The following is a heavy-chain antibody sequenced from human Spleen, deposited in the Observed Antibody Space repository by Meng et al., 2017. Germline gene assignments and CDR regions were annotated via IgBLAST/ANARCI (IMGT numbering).Heavy chain of an antibody. J-gene: IGHJ4*02. D-gene: IGHD5-18*01. CDR3: ATIQLSSYFDY. CDR2: ISGSTGST. V-gene: IGHV3-23*01. CDR1: GFTFSSYA. Sequence: GESLKISCAASGFTFSSYAMSWVRQAPGKGLEWVSTISGSTGSTYYADSVKGRFTISRDNSNNTLYLQMNSLRAEDTAVYYCATIQLSSYFDYWGQGTRVTVSS.